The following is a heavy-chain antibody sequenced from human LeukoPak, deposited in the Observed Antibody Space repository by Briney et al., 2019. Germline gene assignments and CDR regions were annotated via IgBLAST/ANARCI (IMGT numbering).Heavy chain of an antibody. CDR2: INHSGST. V-gene: IGHV4-34*01. CDR3: ARARGYSYGYYFDY. D-gene: IGHD5-18*01. Sequence: SSETLSLTCAVYGGSSSGYYWSWIRQPPGMGLEWIGEINHSGSTNYNPSLKSRVTISVDTSKNQFSLKLSSVTAADTAVYYCARARGYSYGYYFDYWGQGTLVTVTS. J-gene: IGHJ4*02. CDR1: GGSSSGYY.